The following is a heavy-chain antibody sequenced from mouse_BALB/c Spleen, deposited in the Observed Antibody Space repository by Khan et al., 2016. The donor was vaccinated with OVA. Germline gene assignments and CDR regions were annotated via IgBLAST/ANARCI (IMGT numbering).Heavy chain of an antibody. CDR3: AGDGGYRRDDGWFAY. CDR1: GYTFTSYT. CDR2: INPSNGYT. D-gene: IGHD2-14*01. Sequence: QVQLQQSGAELARPGASVKMSCKASGYTFTSYTIHWIKKRPGQGLEWIGYINPSNGYTNYNQKFKDKATLTTDKSSTTAYLQLSSLTSDDSAVYNCAGDGGYRRDDGWFAYWGQGTLVTVSA. V-gene: IGHV1-4*01. J-gene: IGHJ3*01.